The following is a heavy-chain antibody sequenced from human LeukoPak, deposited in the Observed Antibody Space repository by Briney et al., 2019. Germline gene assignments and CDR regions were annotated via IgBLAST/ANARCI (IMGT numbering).Heavy chain of an antibody. CDR2: IYQVGST. D-gene: IGHD6-6*01. V-gene: IGHV4-38-2*02. CDR1: AYSISSGYY. Sequence: RSETLSLTRTVSAYSISSGYYWACIRQPPGKGREWIGIIYQVGSTYYNPSLKSRLTISVDTSTNRFSLKLSSVTSADTGVYYCVCIAARPCDYWGQGTLVTVSS. J-gene: IGHJ4*02. CDR3: VCIAARPCDY.